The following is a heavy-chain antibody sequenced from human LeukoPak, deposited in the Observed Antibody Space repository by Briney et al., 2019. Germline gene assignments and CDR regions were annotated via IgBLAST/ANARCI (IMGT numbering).Heavy chain of an antibody. Sequence: SETLSLTCAVYGGSFSGYYWRGIRQPPGKGLEWIGEINHSGSTNYNPSLKSRVTISVDTSKNQFSLKLSSVTAADTAVYYCERGLVWWASGHGMDVWGQGTTVTVSS. CDR2: INHSGST. D-gene: IGHD1-26*01. CDR1: GGSFSGYY. J-gene: IGHJ6*02. CDR3: ERGLVWWASGHGMDV. V-gene: IGHV4-34*01.